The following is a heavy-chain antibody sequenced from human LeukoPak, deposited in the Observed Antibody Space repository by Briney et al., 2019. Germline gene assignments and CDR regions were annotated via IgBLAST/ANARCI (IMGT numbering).Heavy chain of an antibody. J-gene: IGHJ3*02. CDR3: ARDTWHSNSWLHAFDI. Sequence: PGGSLRLSCTASGFTFSSYAMNWVRQAPGKGLEWFSFINSNSRTIYYADSVRGRFTISRDNAKSTLYLQMDSLRAEDTGVYYCARDTWHSNSWLHAFDIWGQGTMVTVSS. D-gene: IGHD6-13*01. CDR2: INSNSRTI. V-gene: IGHV3-48*01. CDR1: GFTFSSYA.